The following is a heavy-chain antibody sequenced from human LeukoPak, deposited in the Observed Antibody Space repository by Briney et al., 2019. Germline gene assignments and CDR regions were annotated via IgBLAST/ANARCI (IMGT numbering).Heavy chain of an antibody. CDR2: IYDNGGT. Sequence: GSLRLSCAASGFTFSSYAMSWVRQAPGKGLEWIGYIYDNGGTTYNPSLKSRVTMSVDTSKNQFSLKLISVTAADTAVYYCAVRVISPMGSHVLDIWGQGTMVTVSS. V-gene: IGHV4-59*01. J-gene: IGHJ3*02. CDR3: AVRVISPMGSHVLDI. D-gene: IGHD3-10*02. CDR1: GFTFSSYA.